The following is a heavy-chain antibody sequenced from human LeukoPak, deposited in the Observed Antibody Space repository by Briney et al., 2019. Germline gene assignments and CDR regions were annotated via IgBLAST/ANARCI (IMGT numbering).Heavy chain of an antibody. Sequence: PSQTLSLTCTVSGGSISSGDYYWSWIRQPPGKGLEWIGYIYYSGSTYYNPSLKSRVTISADTSKNQFSLKLSSVTAADTAVYYCARGNYGSGSYFGWFDPWGQGTLVTVSS. D-gene: IGHD3-10*01. CDR2: IYYSGST. CDR1: GGSISSGDYY. CDR3: ARGNYGSGSYFGWFDP. V-gene: IGHV4-30-4*01. J-gene: IGHJ5*02.